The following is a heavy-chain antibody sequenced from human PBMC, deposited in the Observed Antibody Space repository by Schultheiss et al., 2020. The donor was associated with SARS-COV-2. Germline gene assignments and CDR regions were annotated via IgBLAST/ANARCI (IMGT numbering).Heavy chain of an antibody. V-gene: IGHV1-18*01. CDR2: ISAYNGNT. CDR3: ARGPPQTGSYYYYGMDV. J-gene: IGHJ6*02. CDR1: GYTFTSYG. Sequence: ASVKVSCKASGYTFTSYGISWVRQAPGQGLEWMGWISAYNGNTNYAQKLQGRVTMTTDTSTSTAYMELRSLRSDDTAVYYCARGPPQTGSYYYYGMDVWGQGTTVTVSS. D-gene: IGHD7-27*01.